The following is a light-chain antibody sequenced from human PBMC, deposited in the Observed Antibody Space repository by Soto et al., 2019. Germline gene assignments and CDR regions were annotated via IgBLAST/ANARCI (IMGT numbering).Light chain of an antibody. CDR3: QHYKSWFT. CDR1: QSINNN. CDR2: DAS. V-gene: IGKV3-15*01. J-gene: IGKJ2*01. Sequence: IVMTQSPATLSVSPGERATLSCRASQSINNNLAWYQHKPGQAPRLLIYDASTGATDIPTRFSGSGSGTVFTLTISILQAEDSTVYCRQHYKSWFTFGQGTKLEIK.